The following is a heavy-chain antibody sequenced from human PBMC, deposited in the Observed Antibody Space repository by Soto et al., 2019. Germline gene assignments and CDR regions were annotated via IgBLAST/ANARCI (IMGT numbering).Heavy chain of an antibody. J-gene: IGHJ4*02. Sequence: FCAASGFTFSSYSMNWVRQAPGKGLEWVSSISSSSSYIYYADSVKGRFTISRDNAKNSLYLQMNSLRAEDTAVYYCARDPSRYGSSLDYWGQGTLVTVSS. V-gene: IGHV3-21*01. D-gene: IGHD1-26*01. CDR1: GFTFSSYS. CDR2: ISSSSSYI. CDR3: ARDPSRYGSSLDY.